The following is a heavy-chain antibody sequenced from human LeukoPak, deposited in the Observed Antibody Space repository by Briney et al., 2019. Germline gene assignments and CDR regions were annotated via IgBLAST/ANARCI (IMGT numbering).Heavy chain of an antibody. CDR1: GFTFSSYA. Sequence: PGGSLRLSCAASGFTFSSYAMSWVRQAPGKGLEWVSAISGSGGSTYYADSVKGRFTISRDNSKNTLYLQMNSLRAEDTAVHYCAKDGSGNYYWALNWFDPWGQGILVTVSS. V-gene: IGHV3-23*01. CDR3: AKDGSGNYYWALNWFDP. J-gene: IGHJ5*02. D-gene: IGHD3-10*01. CDR2: ISGSGGST.